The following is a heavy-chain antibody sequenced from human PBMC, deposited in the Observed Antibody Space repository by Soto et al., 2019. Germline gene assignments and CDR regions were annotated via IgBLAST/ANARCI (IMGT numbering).Heavy chain of an antibody. V-gene: IGHV4-34*02. Sequence: QVHLQQWGAGLLKPSETLSLTCAVYGGSVNGYYWNWIRQPPGKGLEWIGEINHTGGTNYNPSLKRRVTMSVDTSKNQFSLRLSSVTAADTAIYYCATRITVFGLLIPPFDPWGQGTQVTVSS. CDR1: GGSVNGYY. J-gene: IGHJ5*02. CDR2: INHTGGT. CDR3: ATRITVFGLLIPPFDP. D-gene: IGHD3-3*01.